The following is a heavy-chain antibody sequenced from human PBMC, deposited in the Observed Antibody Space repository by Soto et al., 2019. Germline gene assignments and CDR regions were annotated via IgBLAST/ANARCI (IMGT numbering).Heavy chain of an antibody. CDR3: AKHKRDTARVGYYYYYMDV. CDR2: IYPGDSDT. Sequence: PGESLKISCKGSGYSFTSYWIGWVRQMPGKGLEWMGIIYPGDSDTRYSPSFQGQVTISADKSISTAYLQWSSLKASDTAMYYCAKHKRDTARVGYYYYYMDVWGKGTTVTVSS. V-gene: IGHV5-51*01. D-gene: IGHD1-1*01. J-gene: IGHJ6*03. CDR1: GYSFTSYW.